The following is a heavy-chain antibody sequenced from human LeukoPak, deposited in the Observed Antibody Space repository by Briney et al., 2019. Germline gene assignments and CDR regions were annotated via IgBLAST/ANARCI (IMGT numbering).Heavy chain of an antibody. J-gene: IGHJ5*02. CDR1: GFTFSNYW. CDR3: ARDRWFDL. CDR2: ISSSGDSI. Sequence: SGGSLRLSCAASGFTFSNYWVHWVRQAPGKGLEWVSHISSSGDSIYYADSVEGRFTISRDNVKNSLYLQMNSLRAEDTAVYYCARDRWFDLWGQGTLVTVSS. V-gene: IGHV3-48*03.